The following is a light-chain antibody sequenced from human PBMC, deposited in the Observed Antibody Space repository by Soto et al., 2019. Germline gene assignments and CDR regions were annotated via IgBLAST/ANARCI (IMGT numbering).Light chain of an antibody. V-gene: IGLV2-8*01. CDR1: NSDVGAYIY. CDR2: EVS. CDR3: SSYAGSNNFV. Sequence: QSALTQPASVSGSPGQSITISCTGTNSDVGAYIYVSWYQQRPGKAPKLMIYEVSKRPSGVPDRFSGSKSGNTASLTVSGLQAEDEADYYCSSYAGSNNFVFGTGTKLTVL. J-gene: IGLJ1*01.